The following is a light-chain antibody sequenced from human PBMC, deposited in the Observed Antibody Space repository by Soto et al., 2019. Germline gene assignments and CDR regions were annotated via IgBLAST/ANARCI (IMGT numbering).Light chain of an antibody. CDR2: EVS. CDR1: NSDVSGYKY. Sequence: QSALTQPASVSVSPGQSLNLSCTGNNSDVSGYKYVSWYQQHPGKAPKLMIYEVSNRPSGVSNRFSGSKSGNTASLTISGLQAEDEADYYCSSYTTSSTRVFGTGTKVTVL. CDR3: SSYTTSSTRV. V-gene: IGLV2-14*01. J-gene: IGLJ1*01.